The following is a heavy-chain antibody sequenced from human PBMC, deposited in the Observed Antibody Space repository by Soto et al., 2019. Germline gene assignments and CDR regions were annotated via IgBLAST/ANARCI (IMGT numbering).Heavy chain of an antibody. D-gene: IGHD5-18*01. CDR2: VSAYNGNT. Sequence: ASVKVSCKASGYTFTSYGISWVRQAPGQGLEWMGWVSAYNGNTNYAQKLQGRVTMTTDTSTSTAYMELRSLRSDDTAVYYCAKDTAMDPHAFDIWGQGTMVTVSS. CDR1: GYTFTSYG. CDR3: AKDTAMDPHAFDI. J-gene: IGHJ3*02. V-gene: IGHV1-18*01.